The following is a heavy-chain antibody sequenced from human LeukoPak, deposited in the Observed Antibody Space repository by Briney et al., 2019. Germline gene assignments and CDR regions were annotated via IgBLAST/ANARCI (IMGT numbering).Heavy chain of an antibody. Sequence: SETLSLTCAVYGGSFSGYYWSWIRQPPGKGLEWIGEINHSGSTNYNPSLKSRVTISVDTSKNQFSLKLSSVTAADTAVYYCARAPDHSDILTGYFDYWGQGTLVTVSS. CDR1: GGSFSGYY. D-gene: IGHD3-9*01. CDR3: ARAPDHSDILTGYFDY. J-gene: IGHJ4*02. CDR2: INHSGST. V-gene: IGHV4-34*01.